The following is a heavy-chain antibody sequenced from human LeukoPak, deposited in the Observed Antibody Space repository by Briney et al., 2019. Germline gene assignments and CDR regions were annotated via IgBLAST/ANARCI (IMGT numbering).Heavy chain of an antibody. CDR3: ARRAGHTLYRRYYFDY. D-gene: IGHD2-2*02. CDR2: IRYDGSNK. V-gene: IGHV3-30*02. CDR1: GFTFSSYG. Sequence: GGSLRLSCAASGFTFSSYGMHWVRQAPGKGLEWVAFIRYDGSNKYYADSVKGRFTISRDNSKNTLYLQMNSLRAEDTAVYYCARRAGHTLYRRYYFDYWGQGTLVTVSS. J-gene: IGHJ4*02.